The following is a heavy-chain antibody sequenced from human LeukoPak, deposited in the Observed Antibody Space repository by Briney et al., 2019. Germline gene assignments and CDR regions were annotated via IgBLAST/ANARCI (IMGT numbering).Heavy chain of an antibody. CDR3: SRSLDY. J-gene: IGHJ4*02. Sequence: GGSLRLSCAASGFTFSNYWMDWVRQPPGKGLEWVANIKQDGSEIYYVDSVKGRFTISRDNAKNSLYLQMNSLRAEDTAVYYCSRSLDYWGQGTLVTVSS. V-gene: IGHV3-7*01. CDR2: IKQDGSEI. CDR1: GFTFSNYW.